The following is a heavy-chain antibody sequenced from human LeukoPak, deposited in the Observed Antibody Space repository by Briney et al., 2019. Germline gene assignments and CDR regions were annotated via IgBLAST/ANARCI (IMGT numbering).Heavy chain of an antibody. CDR2: ISHGGST. CDR3: ATDSQQGSSWLDAFDI. V-gene: IGHV4-34*01. Sequence: SETLSLTCAVYGGSFSDYYWSWIRQSPGKGLEWIGEISHGGSTNYNPSLKSRVSISLDTSKNHFSLRLSSVTAADTAVYYCATDSQQGSSWLDAFDIWGQGTMVTVSS. D-gene: IGHD6-13*01. CDR1: GGSFSDYY. J-gene: IGHJ3*02.